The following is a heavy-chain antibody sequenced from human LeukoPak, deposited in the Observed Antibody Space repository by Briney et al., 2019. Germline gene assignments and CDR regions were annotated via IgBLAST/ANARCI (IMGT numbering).Heavy chain of an antibody. CDR1: GFSFSTYA. V-gene: IGHV3-23*01. Sequence: GGSLRLSCAASGFSFSTYAMGWVRQAPGKGLEWVSSISGTGDSTYYADAVKGRFTISRDNSKNTLYLQMNSLRAEDTAVYYCVEDVVVIVAAKPGIWGQGALVTVSS. CDR3: VEDVVVIVAAKPGI. J-gene: IGHJ4*02. CDR2: ISGTGDST. D-gene: IGHD2-15*01.